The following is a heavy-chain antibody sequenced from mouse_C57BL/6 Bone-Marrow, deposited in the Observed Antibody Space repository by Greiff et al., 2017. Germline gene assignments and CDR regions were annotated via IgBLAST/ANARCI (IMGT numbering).Heavy chain of an antibody. CDR2: ISSGGSYT. CDR1: GFTFSSYG. CDR3: ASQLGVFDN. J-gene: IGHJ2*01. D-gene: IGHD4-1*01. V-gene: IGHV5-6*01. Sequence: EVMLVESGGDLVKPGGSLKLSCAASGFTFSSYGMSWVRQTPDKRLEWVATISSGGSYTYYPDSVKGRFTISRDNAKNTLYLQMSSLKSEDTAMYYCASQLGVFDNWGQGTTLTVSS.